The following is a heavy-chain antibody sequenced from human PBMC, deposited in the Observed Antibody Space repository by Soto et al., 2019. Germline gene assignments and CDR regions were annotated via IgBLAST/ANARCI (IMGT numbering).Heavy chain of an antibody. CDR3: ARGYRVEGTYGAGAVFDY. CDR1: GFLVSSNY. Sequence: EVQLVESGGDLVQPGRSLRLSCAASGFLVSSNYMSWVRQAPGKGLEWVSVIYSGSNTHYADSVKGRFTISRDNSKNTLYLQMNSLRAEDTAVYYCARGYRVEGTYGAGAVFDYWGQGTLVTVSS. D-gene: IGHD1-7*01. J-gene: IGHJ4*02. V-gene: IGHV3-66*01. CDR2: IYSGSNT.